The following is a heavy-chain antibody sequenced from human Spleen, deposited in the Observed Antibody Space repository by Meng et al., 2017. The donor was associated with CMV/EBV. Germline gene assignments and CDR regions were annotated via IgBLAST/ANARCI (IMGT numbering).Heavy chain of an antibody. J-gene: IGHJ4*02. V-gene: IGHV4-34*01. CDR3: ARPTSYGFDY. CDR2: INHSGST. CDR1: GGSFSGYY. Sequence: QVQLQQWGAGLLKPSETLSLTCAVYGGSFSGYYWSWIRQPPGKGLEWIGEINHSGSTNYNPSLKSRVTISVDTSKNQFSLKLSSVTAADTAVYYCARPTSYGFDYWGQGTLVTVSS. D-gene: IGHD5-18*01.